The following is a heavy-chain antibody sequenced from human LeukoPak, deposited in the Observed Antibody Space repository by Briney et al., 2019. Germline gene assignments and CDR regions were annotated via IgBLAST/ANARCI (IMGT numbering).Heavy chain of an antibody. CDR1: GFTFSSYG. V-gene: IGHV3-33*01. CDR2: IWYDGSDK. Sequence: GGSLRLSCAASGFTFSSYGMHWVRQAPGKGVEWVAVIWYDGSDKYYADSVKGRFSISRDNSKNTLYLQMNSLRAEDTAVYYCARELPPVVNFYFDSWGQGTLVTVSS. CDR3: ARELPPVVNFYFDS. J-gene: IGHJ4*02. D-gene: IGHD3-22*01.